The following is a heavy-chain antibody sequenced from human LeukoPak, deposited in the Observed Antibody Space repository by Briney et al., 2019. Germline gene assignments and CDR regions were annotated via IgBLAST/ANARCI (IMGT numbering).Heavy chain of an antibody. CDR2: ISYDGSNK. Sequence: GGSLRLSCAASGFTFSSYAMHWVRQAPGKGLEWVAVISYDGSNKYYADSVKGRFTISRDNSKSTLYLQMNSLRAEDTAVYYCARDQDSYGYFDYWGQGTLVTVSS. CDR3: ARDQDSYGYFDY. J-gene: IGHJ4*02. D-gene: IGHD5-18*01. CDR1: GFTFSSYA. V-gene: IGHV3-30*04.